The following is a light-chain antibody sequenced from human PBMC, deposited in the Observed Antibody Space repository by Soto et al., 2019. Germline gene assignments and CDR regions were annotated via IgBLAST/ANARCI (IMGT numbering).Light chain of an antibody. CDR2: KAS. J-gene: IGKJ1*01. V-gene: IGKV1-5*03. Sequence: DIQMTQSPSTLSASVGDTVTITCRASQTIGTWLAWYQQKPAKAPKLLIYKASTLESGVPSRFSGSGSGTEFTLTISSLQADDFATYYCQQYYSHPWTLGQGTKV. CDR3: QQYYSHPWT. CDR1: QTIGTW.